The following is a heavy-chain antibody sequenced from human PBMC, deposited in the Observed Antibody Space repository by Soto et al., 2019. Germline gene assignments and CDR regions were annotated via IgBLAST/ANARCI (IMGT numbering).Heavy chain of an antibody. V-gene: IGHV4-59*08. Sequence: SETLRVTCTVFGASSINHTWPCIRQSPGGGLESIVYGSNTATTTSNPSLKNRVTSSVDASKSQFHLKLSSVTAADTAVYYCARGWRRIFVYLGKETLVTVSS. CDR2: GSNTATT. CDR1: GASSINHT. CDR3: ARGWRRIFVY. J-gene: IGHJ4*02. D-gene: IGHD2-15*01.